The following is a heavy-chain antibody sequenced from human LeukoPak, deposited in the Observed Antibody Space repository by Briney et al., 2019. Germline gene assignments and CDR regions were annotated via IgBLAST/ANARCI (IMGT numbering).Heavy chain of an antibody. Sequence: SETLSLTCAVSGGSIRSSNWWSWVRQPPGKGLEWIGEIYHSGSTNYNPSLKSRVTISVDKSKNQFSLKLSSVTAADTAVYYCARDLRYSSGRYVDYWGQGTLVTVSS. CDR2: IYHSGST. CDR3: ARDLRYSSGRYVDY. V-gene: IGHV4-4*02. J-gene: IGHJ4*02. D-gene: IGHD6-19*01. CDR1: GGSIRSSNW.